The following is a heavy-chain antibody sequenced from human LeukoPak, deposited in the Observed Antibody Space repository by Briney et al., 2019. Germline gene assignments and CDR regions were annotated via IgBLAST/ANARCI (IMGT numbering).Heavy chain of an antibody. Sequence: GGSLRLSCAASGFTFSSYAMCWVRQAPGKGLEWVSAISGSGGSTYYADSVKGRFTISRDNSKNTLYLQMNSLRAEDTAVYYCARLCSSTSCYHYDMDVWGQGTTVTVSS. CDR1: GFTFSSYA. D-gene: IGHD2-2*01. CDR3: ARLCSSTSCYHYDMDV. CDR2: ISGSGGST. J-gene: IGHJ6*02. V-gene: IGHV3-23*01.